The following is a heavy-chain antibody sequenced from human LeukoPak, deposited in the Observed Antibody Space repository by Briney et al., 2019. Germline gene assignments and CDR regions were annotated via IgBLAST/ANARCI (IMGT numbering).Heavy chain of an antibody. CDR2: INHSGST. V-gene: IGHV4-34*01. J-gene: IGHJ4*02. Sequence: SETLSLTCAVYGGSFSGYYWSWIRQPPGKGLEWIREINHSGSTNYNPSLKSRVTISVDTSKNQFSLKLSSVTAADTAVYYCARGPWDYVGVYDYWGQGTLVTVSS. CDR3: ARGPWDYVGVYDY. D-gene: IGHD4-17*01. CDR1: GGSFSGYY.